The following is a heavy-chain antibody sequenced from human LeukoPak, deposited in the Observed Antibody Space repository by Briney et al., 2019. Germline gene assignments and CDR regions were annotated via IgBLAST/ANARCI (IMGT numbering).Heavy chain of an antibody. J-gene: IGHJ4*02. Sequence: SETLSLTCTVSGGSISSYYWSWIRQPPGKGLEWIGYISYSGSTKYNPSLKSRVTISVDRSKNQFPLKLSSVTAADTAVYYCARDPLGGYHFDYWGQGTLVTVSS. CDR3: ARDPLGGYHFDY. CDR1: GGSISSYY. D-gene: IGHD3-16*02. V-gene: IGHV4-59*01. CDR2: ISYSGST.